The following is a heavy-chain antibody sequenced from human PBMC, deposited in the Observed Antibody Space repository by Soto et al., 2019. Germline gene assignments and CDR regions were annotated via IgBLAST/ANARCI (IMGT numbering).Heavy chain of an antibody. V-gene: IGHV1-18*01. J-gene: IGHJ5*02. CDR3: ARGYDFWRGYPSNWFDP. Sequence: QVQLVQSGAEVKKPGASVKVSCKASGYTFTSYGISWVRQAPGQGLEWMGWSSAYNGNTNYAQKLQGRVTMTTDTSTSTAYMELRSLRSDDTAVYSCARGYDFWRGYPSNWFDPWGQGTLVTVSS. D-gene: IGHD3-3*01. CDR1: GYTFTSYG. CDR2: SSAYNGNT.